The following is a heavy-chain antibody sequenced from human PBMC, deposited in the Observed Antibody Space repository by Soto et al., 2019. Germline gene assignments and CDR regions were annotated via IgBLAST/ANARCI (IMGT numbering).Heavy chain of an antibody. V-gene: IGHV4-61*01. J-gene: IGHJ3*01. D-gene: IGHD6-13*01. CDR1: GDSVISATYY. CDR3: ARVLPGIAAAYDAFDV. CDR2: IYYDGGT. Sequence: KPSDTLSLTCTVSGDSVISATYYWSWIRQPPGKGLEWIGYIYYDGGTTYNSSLKSRVTISTDTSKKQLSLKLTSATPADTAVYYCARVLPGIAAAYDAFDVWGQGTMVTVSS.